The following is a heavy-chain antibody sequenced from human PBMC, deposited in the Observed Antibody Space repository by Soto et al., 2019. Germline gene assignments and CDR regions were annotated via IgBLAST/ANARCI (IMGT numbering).Heavy chain of an antibody. J-gene: IGHJ4*02. D-gene: IGHD1-26*01. CDR3: ARAQGGYSGSYRFDY. CDR2: ISASNGNT. V-gene: IGHV1-18*01. CDR1: GYTFTSYG. Sequence: ASVKVSCKASGYTFTSYGISWVRQAPGQRLEWMGWISASNGNTNYSQKFQGRVTITTDTSASTAYMELSSLRSEDTAVFYCARAQGGYSGSYRFDYWGQGTLVTVSS.